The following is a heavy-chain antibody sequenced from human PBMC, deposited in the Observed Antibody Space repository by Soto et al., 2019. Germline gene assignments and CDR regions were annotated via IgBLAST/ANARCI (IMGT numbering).Heavy chain of an antibody. Sequence: QLWESGGGLVQPGGSLRLSCAASGFTFSSYAMSWVRQAPGKGLEWVSGISGSGGTTYYADSVKGRFTISRYKSKNALDLQMRSSRAAAAADCYSVGGVVVVPCAMSLGAWGKGTPVNVSS. V-gene: IGHV3-23*01. CDR3: VGGVVVVPCAMSLGA. D-gene: IGHD2-2*01. CDR1: GFTFSSYA. J-gene: IGHJ6*04. CDR2: ISGSGGTT.